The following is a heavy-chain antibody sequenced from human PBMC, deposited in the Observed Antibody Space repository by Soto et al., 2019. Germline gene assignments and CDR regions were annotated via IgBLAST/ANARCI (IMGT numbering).Heavy chain of an antibody. V-gene: IGHV3-48*01. CDR2: ISSSSSTI. J-gene: IGHJ6*03. Sequence: GGSLWLYCAASGFTFSSYGRNWVRQAPGKGLEWVSYISSSSSTIYYADSVKGRFTISRDNAKNSLYLQMNSLRAEDKAVYYCARVDLYYYYYMDVCGKWTTVTVSS. CDR3: ARVDLYYYYYMDV. CDR1: GFTFSSYG.